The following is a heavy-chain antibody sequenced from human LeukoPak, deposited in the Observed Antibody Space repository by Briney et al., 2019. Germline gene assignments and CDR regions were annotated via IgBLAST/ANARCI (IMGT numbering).Heavy chain of an antibody. D-gene: IGHD5-18*01. CDR1: GYSFTSYW. Sequence: GESLKISCKGSGYSFTSYWIGWVRQMPGKGLEWMGIIYPGDSDTRYSPSFQGQVTISADKSISAAYLQWSSLKASDTAMYYCASSGYSYGYYMDVWGKGTTVTVSS. CDR2: IYPGDSDT. J-gene: IGHJ6*03. V-gene: IGHV5-51*01. CDR3: ASSGYSYGYYMDV.